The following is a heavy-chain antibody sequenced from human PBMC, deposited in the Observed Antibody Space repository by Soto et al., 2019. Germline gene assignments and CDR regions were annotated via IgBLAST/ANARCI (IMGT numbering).Heavy chain of an antibody. J-gene: IGHJ4*02. Sequence: QVQLVGSGGGVVHPGTSLTLSCAASGFTFSSYGMHWVRQAPGKGLEWVAVISHDGGNRYYADSVKGRFTISRDDSKKMLYLQMTSLRVEDTAVYYCAKDPQDWLRSDFDYWGQGTLLTVSS. V-gene: IGHV3-30*18. CDR3: AKDPQDWLRSDFDY. D-gene: IGHD5-12*01. CDR2: ISHDGGNR. CDR1: GFTFSSYG.